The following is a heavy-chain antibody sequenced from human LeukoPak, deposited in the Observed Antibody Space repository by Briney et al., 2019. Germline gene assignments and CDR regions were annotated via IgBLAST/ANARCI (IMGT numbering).Heavy chain of an antibody. CDR2: ISWDGGTT. CDR3: ARDPSWDIALRYSAYYMDV. J-gene: IGHJ6*03. V-gene: IGHV3-43*01. CDR1: GFIFDDYT. D-gene: IGHD3-9*01. Sequence: PGGSLRLSCAASGFIFDDYTMYWVRQAPGKGLEWVSLISWDGGTTYYADSVEGRFTISRDNSKNSLYLQMNSLRTEDTALYYCARDPSWDIALRYSAYYMDVWGKGTTVTVSS.